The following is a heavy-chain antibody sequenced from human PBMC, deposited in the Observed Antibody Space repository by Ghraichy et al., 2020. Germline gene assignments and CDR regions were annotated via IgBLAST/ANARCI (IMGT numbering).Heavy chain of an antibody. CDR2: IYYSGST. J-gene: IGHJ6*02. V-gene: IGHV4-39*07. CDR3: ARDESEGSYDFWSGYQYYYYGMDV. Sequence: SETLSLTCTVSGGSISSSSYYWGWIRQPPGKGLEWIGSIYYSGSTYYNPSLKSRVTISVDTSKNQFSLKLSSVTAADTAVYYCARDESEGSYDFWSGYQYYYYGMDVWGQGTTVTVSS. CDR1: GGSISSSSYY. D-gene: IGHD3-3*01.